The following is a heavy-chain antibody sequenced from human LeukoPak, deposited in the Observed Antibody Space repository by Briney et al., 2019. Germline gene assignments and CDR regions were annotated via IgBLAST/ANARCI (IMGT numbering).Heavy chain of an antibody. D-gene: IGHD7-27*01. CDR1: GFTFSDYT. V-gene: IGHV3-21*01. J-gene: IGHJ2*01. Sequence: PGGSLRLSCAASGFTFSDYTMNWVRQSPGKGPEWVSSISSSSTYIHYADSVMGRFTISRDNAKNSLYLQMNSLRAEDTAIYYCASVSNWGDWYFGLWGRGTLVTVSS. CDR2: ISSSSTYI. CDR3: ASVSNWGDWYFGL.